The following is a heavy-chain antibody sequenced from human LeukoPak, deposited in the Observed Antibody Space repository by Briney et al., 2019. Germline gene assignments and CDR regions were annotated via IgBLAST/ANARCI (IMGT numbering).Heavy chain of an antibody. CDR2: IYTSGST. J-gene: IGHJ5*02. Sequence: PSQTLSLTCTVSGGSISSGSYYWSWIRQPAGKGLEWIGRIYTSGSTNYNPSLKSRVTISVDTSKNQFSLKLSSVTAADTAVYYCARGQGLGQGGNWFDPWGQGTLVTVSS. V-gene: IGHV4-61*02. CDR3: ARGQGLGQGGNWFDP. D-gene: IGHD3-10*01. CDR1: GGSISSGSYY.